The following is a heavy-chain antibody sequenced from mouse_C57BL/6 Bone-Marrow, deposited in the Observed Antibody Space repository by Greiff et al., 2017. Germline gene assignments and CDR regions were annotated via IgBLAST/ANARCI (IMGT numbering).Heavy chain of an antibody. V-gene: IGHV1-55*01. Sequence: QVQLQQPGAELVKPGASVKMSCKASGYTFTSYWITWVKQRPGQGLEWIGDIYPGSGSTNYNEKFKSKATLTVDTSSSTAYLQLSSLTSEDSEVYYCARGYDGYCPFAYWGQGTLVTVSA. CDR2: IYPGSGST. CDR1: GYTFTSYW. J-gene: IGHJ3*01. D-gene: IGHD2-3*01. CDR3: ARGYDGYCPFAY.